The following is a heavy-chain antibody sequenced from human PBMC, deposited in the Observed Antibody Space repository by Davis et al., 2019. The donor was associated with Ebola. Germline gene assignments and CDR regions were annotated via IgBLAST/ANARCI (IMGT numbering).Heavy chain of an antibody. CDR1: GGIFSKYA. Sequence: SVKVSCKVSGGIFSKYAVSWVRQAPGQGLEWMGGFIPILGRANYAQKFQGRVTIAADESTTTVYMELSSLRSEDTAVYYCARGHTYGRWDDWFDPWGQGTLVTVSS. D-gene: IGHD1-26*01. CDR3: ARGHTYGRWDDWFDP. CDR2: FIPILGRA. J-gene: IGHJ5*02. V-gene: IGHV1-69*13.